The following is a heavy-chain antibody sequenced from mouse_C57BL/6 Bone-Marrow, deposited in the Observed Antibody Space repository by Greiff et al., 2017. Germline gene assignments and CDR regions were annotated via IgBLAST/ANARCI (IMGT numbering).Heavy chain of an antibody. J-gene: IGHJ4*01. CDR3: AKNWPITTVVALYAMDY. CDR2: IWSGGST. CDR1: GFSLTSYG. Sequence: VQVVESGPGLVQPSQSLSITCTVSGFSLTSYGVHWVRQSPGKGLEWLGVIWSGGSTDYNAAFMSRLSITKDNSKSQVFFKMNSLQADDTAIYYCAKNWPITTVVALYAMDYWGQGTSVTVSS. D-gene: IGHD1-1*01. V-gene: IGHV2-5*01.